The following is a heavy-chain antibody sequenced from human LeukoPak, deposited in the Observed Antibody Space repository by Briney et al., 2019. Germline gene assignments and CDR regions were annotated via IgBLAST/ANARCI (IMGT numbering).Heavy chain of an antibody. CDR3: ARGPPRWLQFDY. Sequence: SETLSLTCTVSGGSISSGSYYWSWIRQPAGKGLEWIGRIYTSGSTNYNPSLKSRVTISVDTSKNQFSMKLSSVPAADTAVYYCARGPPRWLQFDYWGQGTLVTVSS. J-gene: IGHJ4*02. V-gene: IGHV4-61*02. CDR1: GGSISSGSYY. D-gene: IGHD5-24*01. CDR2: IYTSGST.